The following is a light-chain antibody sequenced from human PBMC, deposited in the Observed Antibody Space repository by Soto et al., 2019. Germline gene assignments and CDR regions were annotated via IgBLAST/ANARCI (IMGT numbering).Light chain of an antibody. V-gene: IGLV3-27*01. Sequence: SYELTQPSSVSVSPGQTARITCSGDVLAKKYVRWFQQKPGQAPVLVIHTDTERPSGIPERFSGSSAGTIVTLTIRGAQVEDEADYYCYAASGDNLVFGGGTKVTVL. J-gene: IGLJ2*01. CDR1: VLAKKY. CDR3: YAASGDNLV. CDR2: TDT.